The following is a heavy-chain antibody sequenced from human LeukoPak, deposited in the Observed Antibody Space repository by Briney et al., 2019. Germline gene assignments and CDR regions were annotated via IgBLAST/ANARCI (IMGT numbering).Heavy chain of an antibody. Sequence: PGGSLRLSCAASGFTFSSYGMHWVRQAPGKGLEWVAVISYDGSNKYYADSVKGRFTISRDNAKNSLYLQMNSLRAEDTAVYYCARGEQWLDPRHFDYWGQGTLVTVSS. V-gene: IGHV3-30*03. D-gene: IGHD6-19*01. CDR2: ISYDGSNK. CDR1: GFTFSSYG. J-gene: IGHJ4*02. CDR3: ARGEQWLDPRHFDY.